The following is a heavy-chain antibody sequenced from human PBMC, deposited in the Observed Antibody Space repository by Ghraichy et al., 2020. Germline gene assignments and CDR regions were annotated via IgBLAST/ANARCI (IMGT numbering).Heavy chain of an antibody. D-gene: IGHD4-17*01. J-gene: IGHJ3*02. Sequence: GGSLRLSCEASGFTFSDYWINWVRQAPGKGLEWVATIKQDASEKYYVDSVKGRFTISRDNAKNSVYLQMNSLRGEDTAVYYCARDGRANDYGDYAGAFDIWGQGTMVTVS. V-gene: IGHV3-7*01. CDR2: IKQDASEK. CDR3: ARDGRANDYGDYAGAFDI. CDR1: GFTFSDYW.